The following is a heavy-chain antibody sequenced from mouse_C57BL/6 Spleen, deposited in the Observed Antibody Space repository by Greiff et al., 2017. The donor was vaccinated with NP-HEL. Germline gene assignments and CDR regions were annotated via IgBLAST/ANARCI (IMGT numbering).Heavy chain of an antibody. V-gene: IGHV10-1*01. CDR1: GFSFNTYA. J-gene: IGHJ2*01. CDR2: IRSKSNNYAT. Sequence: EVHLVESGGGLVQPKGSLKLSCAASGFSFNTYAMNWVRQAPGKGLEWVARIRSKSNNYATYYADSVKDRFTISRDDSESMLYLQMNNLKTEDTAMYYCVRHSTGNFDYWGQGTTLTVSS. D-gene: IGHD4-1*02. CDR3: VRHSTGNFDY.